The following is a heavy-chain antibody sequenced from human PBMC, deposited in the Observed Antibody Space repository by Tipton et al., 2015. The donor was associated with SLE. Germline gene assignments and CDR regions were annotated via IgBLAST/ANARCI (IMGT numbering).Heavy chain of an antibody. CDR2: ISAYSGNT. CDR1: GYTFTSYG. Sequence: QLVQSGVEVKKPGASVKVSCKASGYTFTSYGISWVRQAPGQGLDWMGWISAYSGNTNYAQKLQGRLTMTTDTSTSTAYMELRSLRSDDTALYYSAREDGAGLLYIWGQGTMVTVSS. D-gene: IGHD3-10*01. CDR3: AREDGAGLLYI. J-gene: IGHJ3*02. V-gene: IGHV1-18*01.